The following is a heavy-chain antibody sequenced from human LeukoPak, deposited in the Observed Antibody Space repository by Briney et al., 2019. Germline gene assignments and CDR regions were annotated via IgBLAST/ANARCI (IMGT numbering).Heavy chain of an antibody. D-gene: IGHD5-18*01. CDR2: INTSGGST. Sequence: GASVKVSCKASGYTFTSYYMHWVRQAPGQGVEWKGLINTSGGSTSYAQKCQGRVTMTRDTSTSTVYMELSSLRSEATAVYYCARGGYGSDFDYWGQGTLVTVSS. J-gene: IGHJ4*02. V-gene: IGHV1-46*01. CDR3: ARGGYGSDFDY. CDR1: GYTFTSYY.